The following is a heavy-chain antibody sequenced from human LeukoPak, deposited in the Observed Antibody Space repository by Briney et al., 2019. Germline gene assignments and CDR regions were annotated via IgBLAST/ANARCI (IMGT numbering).Heavy chain of an antibody. CDR2: INAGNGNT. Sequence: ASVKVSCKASGYTFTSYAMHWVRQAPGQRLEWMGWINAGNGNTKYSQKFQGRVTITRDTSASTAYMELSSLRSEDTAVYYCARDYYGSGSYYWTPFDYWGQGTLVTVSS. J-gene: IGHJ4*02. D-gene: IGHD3-10*01. V-gene: IGHV1-3*01. CDR3: ARDYYGSGSYYWTPFDY. CDR1: GYTFTSYA.